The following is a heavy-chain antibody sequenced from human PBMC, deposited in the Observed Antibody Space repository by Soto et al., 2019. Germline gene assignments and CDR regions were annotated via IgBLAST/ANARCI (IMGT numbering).Heavy chain of an antibody. Sequence: GXSVKVSCKASVYTFTSYYMHWVRQAPGQGLEWMGIINPSGGSTSYAQKFQGRVTMTRDTSTSTVYMELSSLRSEDTAVYYCARARQPLPRYCSSTSCYRGYYYYGMDAWGQGTTVTVSS. CDR3: ARARQPLPRYCSSTSCYRGYYYYGMDA. J-gene: IGHJ6*02. CDR2: INPSGGST. CDR1: VYTFTSYY. V-gene: IGHV1-46*01. D-gene: IGHD2-2*02.